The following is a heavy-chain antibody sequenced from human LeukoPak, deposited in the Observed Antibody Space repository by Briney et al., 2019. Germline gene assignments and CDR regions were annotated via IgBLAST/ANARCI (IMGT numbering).Heavy chain of an antibody. CDR1: GFSFNNYR. J-gene: IGHJ4*02. Sequence: PGGSLRLSCVASGFSFNNYRMTWVRQAPGKGVEWVANIKQDGSEKQYVDSVKGRFAISRDNAKKSLYLQINTLRAEDTAVYYCVRGPHIAATSYWGQGTLVTVSS. CDR2: IKQDGSEK. D-gene: IGHD6-25*01. CDR3: VRGPHIAATSY. V-gene: IGHV3-7*03.